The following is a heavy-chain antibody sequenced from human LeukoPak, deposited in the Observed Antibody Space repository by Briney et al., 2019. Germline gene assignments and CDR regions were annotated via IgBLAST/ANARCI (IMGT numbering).Heavy chain of an antibody. D-gene: IGHD3-22*01. V-gene: IGHV2-5*02. CDR3: AHRKNYYDSSVFDN. CDR1: GFSLNTRGVG. J-gene: IGHJ4*02. Sequence: SGPTLVNPTQTLTLTCTFSGFSLNTRGVGVGWIPQPPGRALEWLALIYWDDDWRYSPSLKSRLTITKDTSKNQVVLTITNMDPVDTATYFCAHRKNYYDSSVFDNWGQGTLVTVSS. CDR2: IYWDDDW.